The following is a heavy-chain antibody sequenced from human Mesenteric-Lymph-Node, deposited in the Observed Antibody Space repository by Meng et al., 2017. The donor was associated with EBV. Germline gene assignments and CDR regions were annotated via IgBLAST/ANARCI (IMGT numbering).Heavy chain of an antibody. CDR2: IYYSGST. CDR3: ARREASSPGWFDP. J-gene: IGHJ5*02. D-gene: IGHD6-13*01. CDR1: GGSISSSNYY. V-gene: IGHV4-39*01. Sequence: QLPRQESGPGLVKPSEPLSLTCTVSGGSISSSNYYWGWIRQPPGKGLEWIGSIYYSGSTHYNPSLKSRVTISEDTSKNQFSLKVSSVIAADTAVYYCARREASSPGWFDPWGQGTLVTVSS.